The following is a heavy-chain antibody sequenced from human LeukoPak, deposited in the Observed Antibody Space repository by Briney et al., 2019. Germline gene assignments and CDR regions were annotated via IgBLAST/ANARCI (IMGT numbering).Heavy chain of an antibody. CDR2: ILADGSNK. CDR3: ARELFSSGSCPDG. V-gene: IGHV3-33*01. CDR1: GFTFSYYA. J-gene: IGHJ4*02. D-gene: IGHD3-10*01. Sequence: GRSLRLSCSASGFTFSYYAIHWVRQAPGKGLEWVALILADGSNKYYADSVKGRITISRDNSKNTVYLQMNSLRAEDTALYYCARELFSSGSCPDGWGQGTLVTVSS.